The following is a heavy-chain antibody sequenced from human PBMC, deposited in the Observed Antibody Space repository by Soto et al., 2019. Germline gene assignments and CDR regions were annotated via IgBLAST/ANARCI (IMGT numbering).Heavy chain of an antibody. Sequence: GASVKVSCKASGGTFSSYAISWVRQAPGQGLEWMGGIIPIFGTANYAQKFQGRVTITADESTSTAYMELSSLRSEDTAVYYCARVRGSGGAATYYYGMDVWGQGTTVTVSS. D-gene: IGHD3-10*01. CDR3: ARVRGSGGAATYYYGMDV. V-gene: IGHV1-69*13. CDR1: GGTFSSYA. J-gene: IGHJ6*02. CDR2: IIPIFGTA.